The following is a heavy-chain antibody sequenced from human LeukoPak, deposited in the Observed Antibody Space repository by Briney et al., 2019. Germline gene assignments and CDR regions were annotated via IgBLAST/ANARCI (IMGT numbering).Heavy chain of an antibody. CDR3: ARDRGRSWELLRPHPTNWFDP. CDR1: GYTFTGYY. J-gene: IGHJ5*02. CDR2: INPNSGGT. V-gene: IGHV1-2*02. Sequence: GASVKVFCKASGYTFTGYYMHWVRQAPGQGLEWMGWINPNSGGTNYAQKFQGRVTMTRDTSISTAYMELSRLRSDDTAVYYCARDRGRSWELLRPHPTNWFDPWGQGTLVTVSS. D-gene: IGHD1-26*01.